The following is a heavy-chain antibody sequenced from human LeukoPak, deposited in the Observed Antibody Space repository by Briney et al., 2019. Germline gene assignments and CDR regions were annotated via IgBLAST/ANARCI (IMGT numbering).Heavy chain of an antibody. V-gene: IGHV4-39*07. CDR3: ARGRYYEPFDY. D-gene: IGHD3-22*01. Sequence: SETLSLTCTVSGGSISSSSYYWGWIRQPPGKGLEWIGSICYSGSTYYNPSLKSRVTISVDTSKNQFSLKLISVTAADTAVYYCARGRYYEPFDYWGQGTLVTVSS. CDR1: GGSISSSSYY. J-gene: IGHJ4*02. CDR2: ICYSGST.